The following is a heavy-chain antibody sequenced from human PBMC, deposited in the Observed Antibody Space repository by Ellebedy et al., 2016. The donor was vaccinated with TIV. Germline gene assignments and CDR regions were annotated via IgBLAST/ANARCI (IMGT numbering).Heavy chain of an antibody. Sequence: ASVKVSCKASGYTFTSYYFYWVRQAPGQGLEWMGIINPTTGNSNYAQKFQGRVTMTRDPSTSTVYMELSSLRSEDTAVYYCARGDNYYYDSSGYYYTYWGQGTLVTVS. CDR1: GYTFTSYY. J-gene: IGHJ4*02. V-gene: IGHV1-46*01. D-gene: IGHD3-22*01. CDR3: ARGDNYYYDSSGYYYTY. CDR2: INPTTGNS.